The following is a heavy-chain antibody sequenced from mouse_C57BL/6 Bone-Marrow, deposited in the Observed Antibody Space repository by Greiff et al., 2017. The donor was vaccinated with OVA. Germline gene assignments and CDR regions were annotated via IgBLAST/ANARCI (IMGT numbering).Heavy chain of an antibody. V-gene: IGHV1-59*01. CDR2: IDPSDSYT. J-gene: IGHJ2*01. Sequence: QVHVKQSGAELVRPGTSVKLSCKASGYTFTSYWMHWVKQRPGQGLEWIGVIDPSDSYTNYNQKFKGKATLTVDTSSSTAYMQLSSLTSEDSAVYYCARDYGSNSYYFDYWGQGTTLTVSS. D-gene: IGHD1-1*01. CDR1: GYTFTSYW. CDR3: ARDYGSNSYYFDY.